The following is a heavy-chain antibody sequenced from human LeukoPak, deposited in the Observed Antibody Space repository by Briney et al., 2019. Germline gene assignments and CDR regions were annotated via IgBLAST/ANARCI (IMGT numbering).Heavy chain of an antibody. CDR3: ARGSFRGSGSYFFDY. D-gene: IGHD3-10*01. V-gene: IGHV4-59*01. CDR1: GGSISSYY. CDR2: IYYSGST. Sequence: SETLSLTCTVSGGSISSYYWSWIRQPPGKGLEWIGYIYYSGSTNYNPSLKSRVTISVDTSKNHFSLKLSSVTAADTAVYYCARGSFRGSGSYFFDYWGQGTLVTVSS. J-gene: IGHJ4*02.